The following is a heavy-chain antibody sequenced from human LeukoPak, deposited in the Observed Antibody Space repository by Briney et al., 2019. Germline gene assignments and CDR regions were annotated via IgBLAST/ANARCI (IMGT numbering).Heavy chain of an antibody. CDR3: AHYGDYRFMYYFDH. CDR2: IYWDDNK. Sequence: SGPTLVNPTQTLTLTCPFSGFSLSSTGVGVGWIRQPPGKALEWLALIYWDDNKLYSPSLKSRLTITKGTSKNQVVLRMTNMDPVDTATYYCAHYGDYRFMYYFDHWGQGTLVTVSS. J-gene: IGHJ4*02. D-gene: IGHD4-17*01. CDR1: GFSLSSTGVG. V-gene: IGHV2-5*02.